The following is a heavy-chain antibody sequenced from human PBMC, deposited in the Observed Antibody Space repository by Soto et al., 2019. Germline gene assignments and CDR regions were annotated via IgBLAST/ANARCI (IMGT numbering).Heavy chain of an antibody. CDR1: GFTFSSYG. V-gene: IGHV3-33*01. CDR3: ARGERAVLRYFDWLSYASDI. CDR2: IWYDGSNK. J-gene: IGHJ3*02. Sequence: GGSLRLSCAASGFTFSSYGMHWVRQAPGKGLEWVAVIWYDGSNKYYADSVKGRFTISRDNSKNTLYLQMNSLRAEDTAVYYCARGERAVLRYFDWLSYASDIWGQGTMVTVSS. D-gene: IGHD3-9*01.